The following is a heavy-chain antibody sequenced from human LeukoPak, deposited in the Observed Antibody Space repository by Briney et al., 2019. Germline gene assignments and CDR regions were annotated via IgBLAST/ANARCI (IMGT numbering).Heavy chain of an antibody. CDR2: ISYDGSNK. D-gene: IGHD3-10*01. J-gene: IGHJ3*02. Sequence: SCKASGYTFTGYYMHWVRQAPGQWLEWVAVISYDGSNKYYADSVKGRFTISRDNSKNTLYLQMNSLRAEATAVYYCARDVFGLFAGAFDIWGQGTMVTVSS. CDR1: GYTFTGYY. V-gene: IGHV3-30*16. CDR3: ARDVFGLFAGAFDI.